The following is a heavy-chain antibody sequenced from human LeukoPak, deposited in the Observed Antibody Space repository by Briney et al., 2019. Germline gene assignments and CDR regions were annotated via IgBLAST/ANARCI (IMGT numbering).Heavy chain of an antibody. CDR3: ARCSGSYYGHFDY. D-gene: IGHD1-26*01. V-gene: IGHV4-4*07. CDR2: IYISGSTSGST. J-gene: IGHJ4*02. Sequence: SETLSLTCTVSGGSISNYYWSWIRQPAGKGLEWIGRIYISGSTSGSTDYNPSLKSRVTMSVDTSRNQFSLKLSSVTAADTAVYYCARCSGSYYGHFDYWGQGTLVTVSS. CDR1: GGSISNYY.